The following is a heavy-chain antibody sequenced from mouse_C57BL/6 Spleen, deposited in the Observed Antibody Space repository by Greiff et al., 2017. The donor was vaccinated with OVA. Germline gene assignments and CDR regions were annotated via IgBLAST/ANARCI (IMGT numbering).Heavy chain of an antibody. D-gene: IGHD1-1*01. J-gene: IGHJ2*01. CDR2: IDPSDSYT. CDR3: ARWDYGSGFDY. Sequence: QVQLQQPGAELVKPGASVKMSCKASGYTFTSYWLHWVKQRPGQGLEWIGEIDPSDSYTNYNQKFKGKSTLTVDKSSSTAYMQLSSLTSEDAAVDYCARWDYGSGFDYWGQGTTLTVSA. V-gene: IGHV1-69*01. CDR1: GYTFTSYW.